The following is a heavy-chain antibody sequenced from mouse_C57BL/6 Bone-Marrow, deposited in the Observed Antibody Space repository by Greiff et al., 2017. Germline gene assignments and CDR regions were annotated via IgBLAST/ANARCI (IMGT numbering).Heavy chain of an antibody. Sequence: EVQLVESGGGLVKPGGSLKLSCAASGFTFSSYAMSWVRQTPEKRLEWVATISDGGSYTYYPDNVKGRFTISRDNAKNNLYLQMSHLKSEDTAMYYCAREGAQAPDYWGQGTTLTVSS. CDR3: AREGAQAPDY. CDR1: GFTFSSYA. J-gene: IGHJ2*01. D-gene: IGHD3-2*02. CDR2: ISDGGSYT. V-gene: IGHV5-4*01.